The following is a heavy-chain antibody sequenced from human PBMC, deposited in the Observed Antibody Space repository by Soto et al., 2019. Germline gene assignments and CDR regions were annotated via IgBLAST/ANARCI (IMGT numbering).Heavy chain of an antibody. D-gene: IGHD1-26*01. CDR1: GGSISRGGYY. J-gene: IGHJ4*02. CDR3: ARDGTGSYGGFDS. CDR2: IYHSVST. Sequence: QVQLQESGPGLVKPSQTLSLTCTVSGGSISRGGYYWSWIRQHPGQGLEWIGHIYHSVSTKYNPSLTSRVIISMDTSKNQFSLDLTSVTAADTAVYFCARDGTGSYGGFDSWGQGTGVTVSS. V-gene: IGHV4-31*03.